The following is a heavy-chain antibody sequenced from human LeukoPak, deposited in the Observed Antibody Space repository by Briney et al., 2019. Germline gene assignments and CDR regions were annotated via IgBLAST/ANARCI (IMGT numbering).Heavy chain of an antibody. CDR1: GFTFSSYS. Sequence: GGSLRLSCAASGFTFSSYSMNWVRQAPGKGLEWVAVISYDGSNKYYADSVKGRFTISRDNSKNTLYLQMNSLRAEDTAVYYCAKDRSEAAAAPDYWGQGTLVTVSS. V-gene: IGHV3-30*18. J-gene: IGHJ4*02. D-gene: IGHD6-13*01. CDR2: ISYDGSNK. CDR3: AKDRSEAAAAPDY.